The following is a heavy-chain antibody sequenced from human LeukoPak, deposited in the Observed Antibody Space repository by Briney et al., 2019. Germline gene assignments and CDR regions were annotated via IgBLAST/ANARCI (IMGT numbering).Heavy chain of an antibody. CDR1: GFTFSSYS. D-gene: IGHD4-17*01. Sequence: GGSLRLSCAASGFTFSSYSMNWVRQAPGKGLEWVSSISSSSSYIYYADSVKGRFTSSRDNAKNSLYLQMNSLRAEDTAVYYCARDDYGDYEFDYWGQGTLVTVSS. J-gene: IGHJ4*02. V-gene: IGHV3-21*01. CDR3: ARDDYGDYEFDY. CDR2: ISSSSSYI.